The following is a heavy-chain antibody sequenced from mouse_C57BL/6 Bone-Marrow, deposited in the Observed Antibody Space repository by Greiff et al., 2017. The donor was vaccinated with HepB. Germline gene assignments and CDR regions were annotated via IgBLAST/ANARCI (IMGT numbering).Heavy chain of an antibody. V-gene: IGHV1-55*01. CDR3: AREGWLTY. CDR1: GYTFTSSC. J-gene: IGHJ3*01. CDR2: IYPASGST. Sequence: QVQLQQPGAELVKPGASVKMSCTASGYTFTSSCITWVKQRPGQGLEWIGDIYPASGSTNYNAKFKSKATLTGDTSSSPAYMQLSSLTSEDSAVYYCAREGWLTYWGQGTLVTVSA.